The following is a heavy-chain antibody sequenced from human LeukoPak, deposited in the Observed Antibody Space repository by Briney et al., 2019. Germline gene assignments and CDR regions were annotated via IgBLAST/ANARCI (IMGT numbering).Heavy chain of an antibody. CDR1: GGSFSGYY. CDR2: INHSGST. V-gene: IGHV4-34*01. CDR3: ARGPRRYYYYGMDV. J-gene: IGHJ6*02. Sequence: PSETLSLTCAVYGGSFSGYYWSWIRQPPGKGLEWIGEINHSGSTNYNPSLKSRVTISVDTSKNQFSLKLSSVTAADTAVYYCARGPRRYYYYGMDVWGQGTTVTVCS.